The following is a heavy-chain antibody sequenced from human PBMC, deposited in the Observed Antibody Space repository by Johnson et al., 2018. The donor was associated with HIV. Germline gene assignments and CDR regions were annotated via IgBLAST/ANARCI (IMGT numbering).Heavy chain of an antibody. CDR3: ARDSTPWGGDYVAYAFDI. J-gene: IGHJ3*02. CDR1: GFTFSSYA. D-gene: IGHD4-17*01. V-gene: IGHV3-30*04. CDR2: ISYDGSNQ. Sequence: QVLLLESGGGVVQTGGSLRLSCAASGFTFSSYAMHWVRQAPGKGLEWVAVISYDGSNQYYADSVKGRFTISRDNAKKSLYLQMNSLRAEDTALYYCARDSTPWGGDYVAYAFDIWGRGTMVTVSS.